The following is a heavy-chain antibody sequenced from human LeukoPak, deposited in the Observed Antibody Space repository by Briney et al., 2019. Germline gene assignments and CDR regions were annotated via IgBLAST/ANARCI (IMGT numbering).Heavy chain of an antibody. CDR2: ISYDGTNK. Sequence: PGGSLRLSCAASGFTFSSYGMHWVRQAPGKGLEWVAVISYDGTNKYYAASVKGRFTISRDNSKNTLNLQMNSLRAEDTAVYYCAKDRTDDYPGRVSDYWGQGTLVTVSS. CDR1: GFTFSSYG. CDR3: AKDRTDDYPGRVSDY. D-gene: IGHD4-11*01. V-gene: IGHV3-30*18. J-gene: IGHJ4*02.